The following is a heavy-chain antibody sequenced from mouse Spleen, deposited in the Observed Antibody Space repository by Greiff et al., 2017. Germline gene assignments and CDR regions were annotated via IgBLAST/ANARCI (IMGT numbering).Heavy chain of an antibody. CDR3: ARNGNSNGAMDY. Sequence: EVMLVESGGGLVQPGGSLKLSCAASGFTFSDYYMYWVRQTPEKRLEWVAYISNGGGSTYYPDTVKGRFTISRDNAKNTLYLQMSRLKSEDTAMYYCARNGNSNGAMDYWGQGTSVTVSS. D-gene: IGHD2-5*01. J-gene: IGHJ4*01. CDR2: ISNGGGST. CDR1: GFTFSDYY. V-gene: IGHV5-12*01.